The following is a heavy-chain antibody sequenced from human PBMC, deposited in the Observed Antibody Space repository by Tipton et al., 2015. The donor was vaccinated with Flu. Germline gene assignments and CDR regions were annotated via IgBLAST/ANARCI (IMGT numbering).Heavy chain of an antibody. CDR2: IKQDGSEK. Sequence: SLRLSCAASGFTFSSYWMSWVRQAPGKGLEWVVNIKQDGSEKYYVDSVKGRFTISRDNAKNSLYLQMNSLRAEDTAVYYCARDRAPWYYFDYWGQGTLVTVSS. V-gene: IGHV3-7*01. CDR1: GFTFSSYW. J-gene: IGHJ4*02. CDR3: ARDRAPWYYFDY. D-gene: IGHD2-8*02.